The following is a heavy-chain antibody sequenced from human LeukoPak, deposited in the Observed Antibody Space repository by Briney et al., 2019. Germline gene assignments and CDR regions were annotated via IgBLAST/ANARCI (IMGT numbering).Heavy chain of an antibody. CDR3: ARMEVA. J-gene: IGHJ3*01. CDR2: ISSDGITT. V-gene: IGHV3-74*01. CDR1: RFTFSSSW. Sequence: GGSLRLSCAASRFTFSSSWMHWIRQVPGKGLVWVSRISSDGITTNYADSVKGRFTISRDNAKNTVYVQINSLRAEDTAVYYCARMEVAWGQGTIVTVSS. D-gene: IGHD3-3*01.